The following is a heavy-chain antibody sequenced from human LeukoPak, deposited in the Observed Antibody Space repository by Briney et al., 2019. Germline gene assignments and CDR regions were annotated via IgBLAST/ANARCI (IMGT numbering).Heavy chain of an antibody. Sequence: GGSLRLSCAASGLTFSSYAMSWVCQPQGKGLEGSSAISGSGGSTYYADSVKGRFTISRDNSKNTLFLQMNSLRVEDTAPYYCAKSVAIYFYYGLDVWGQGTTVTVSS. CDR2: ISGSGGST. J-gene: IGHJ6*02. CDR1: GLTFSSYA. CDR3: AKSVAIYFYYGLDV. D-gene: IGHD3-3*01. V-gene: IGHV3-23*01.